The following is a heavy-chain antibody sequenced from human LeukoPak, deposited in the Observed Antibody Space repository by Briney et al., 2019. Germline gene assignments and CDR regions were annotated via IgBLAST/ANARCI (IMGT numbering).Heavy chain of an antibody. CDR2: IKQDGSEK. CDR1: GFTFSGYW. CDR3: ARDRFGDFDY. Sequence: GGSLRLSCAASGFTFSGYWMSWVRRAPGKGLEWVANIKQDGSEKYYVDSVKGRFTITRDNAKNSLYLQTNSLRAEDTAVYYCARDRFGDFDYWGQAALVTVSS. J-gene: IGHJ4*02. V-gene: IGHV3-7*01. D-gene: IGHD3-10*01.